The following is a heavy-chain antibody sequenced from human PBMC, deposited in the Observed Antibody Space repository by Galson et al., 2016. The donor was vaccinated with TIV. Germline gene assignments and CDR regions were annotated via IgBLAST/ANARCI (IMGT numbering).Heavy chain of an antibody. V-gene: IGHV1-2*05. D-gene: IGHD3-22*01. CDR1: GYTFSHYY. J-gene: IGHJ6*02. CDR2: INPKNGAT. CDR3: ARERGPGDCDDSSGYGYYGMDV. Sequence: SVKVSCKASGYTFSHYYLHWVRQAPGQGLEWMGRINPKNGATDYALKFQGRVTMTRDTSISTAYMELSSLRSDDTVVYYCARERGPGDCDDSSGYGYYGMDVWGQGTTVTVSS.